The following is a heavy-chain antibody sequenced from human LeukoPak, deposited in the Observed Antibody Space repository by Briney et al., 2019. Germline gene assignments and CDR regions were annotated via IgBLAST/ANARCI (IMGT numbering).Heavy chain of an antibody. Sequence: ASVKVSCKASGYTFTSYDINWVRQAPGQGLEWMGWMNPNSGNTGYAQNFQGRVTMTRNTAISTAYMEVSSLRDEDTAVYYCARGTQMGRPYYFDYWGQGTLVTVSS. J-gene: IGHJ4*02. CDR2: MNPNSGNT. CDR1: GYTFTSYD. V-gene: IGHV1-8*01. D-gene: IGHD5-24*01. CDR3: ARGTQMGRPYYFDY.